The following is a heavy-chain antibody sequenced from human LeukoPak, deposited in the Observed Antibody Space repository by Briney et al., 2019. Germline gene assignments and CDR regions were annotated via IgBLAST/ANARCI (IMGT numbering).Heavy chain of an antibody. CDR1: GFTFSDYY. D-gene: IGHD3-16*01. CDR3: ARDSPRGNYFDY. CDR2: ISSSGSTI. V-gene: IGHV3-11*01. J-gene: IGHJ4*02. Sequence: GSLRLSCAASGFTFSDYYMSWIRQAPGKGREWVSYISSSGSTIYYADSVKGRFTISRDNAKNSLYLQMNSLRAEDTAVYYCARDSPRGNYFDYWGQGTLVTVSS.